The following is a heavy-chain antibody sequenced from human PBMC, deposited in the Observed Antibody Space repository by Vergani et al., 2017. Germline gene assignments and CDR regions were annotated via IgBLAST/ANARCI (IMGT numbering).Heavy chain of an antibody. V-gene: IGHV3-30*01. D-gene: IGHD3-10*01. CDR3: ARRRTYYYGSGSYSPYYYYGMDV. CDR2: ISYDGSNK. Sequence: QVQLVESGGGVVQPGRSLRLSCAASGFTFSSYAMHWVRQAPGKGLEWVAVISYDGSNKYYADSVKGRFTISRDNSKNTLYLQMNSLRAEDTAVYYCARRRTYYYGSGSYSPYYYYGMDVWGQGTTVTVSS. J-gene: IGHJ6*02. CDR1: GFTFSSYA.